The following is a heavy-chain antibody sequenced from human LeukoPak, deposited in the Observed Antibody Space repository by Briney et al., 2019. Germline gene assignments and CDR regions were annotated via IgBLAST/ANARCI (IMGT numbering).Heavy chain of an antibody. D-gene: IGHD3-3*01. Sequence: SETLSLTCTVSGGSISSYYWSWIRQPPGKGLEWIGEINHSGSTNYNPSLKSRVTISVDTSKNQFSLKLSSVTAADTAVYYCARGPRLRFLEWLSYDYWGQGTLVTVSS. CDR2: INHSGST. CDR1: GGSISSYY. V-gene: IGHV4-34*01. J-gene: IGHJ4*02. CDR3: ARGPRLRFLEWLSYDY.